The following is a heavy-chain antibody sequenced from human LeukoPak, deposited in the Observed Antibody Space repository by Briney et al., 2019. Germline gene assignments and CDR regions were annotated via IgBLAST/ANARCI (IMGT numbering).Heavy chain of an antibody. Sequence: SETLSLTCTVSGGSISSYYWNWIRQPPGKGLEWIGHIYYSGSTNYNPSLKSRVTISVDTSKNQFSLKLRSVTAADTAVYYCARANPGDYWGQGTLVTVSS. CDR2: IYYSGST. D-gene: IGHD1-14*01. CDR3: ARANPGDY. CDR1: GGSISSYY. V-gene: IGHV4-59*01. J-gene: IGHJ4*02.